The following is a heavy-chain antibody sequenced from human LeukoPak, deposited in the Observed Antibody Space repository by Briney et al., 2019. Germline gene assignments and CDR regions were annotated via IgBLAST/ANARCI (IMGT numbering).Heavy chain of an antibody. CDR3: ARDAVSTTTAGGIDY. V-gene: IGHV1-18*01. J-gene: IGHJ4*02. CDR1: GYTFTNYG. D-gene: IGHD5/OR15-5a*01. Sequence: ASVKVSCKASGYTFTNYGISWVRQAPGQGLEWMGWISAYNGYTHYAQKIQGRVTVTTEASTSTAYMELRSLTSYDTAVYYCARDAVSTTTAGGIDYWGQGTLVTVSS. CDR2: ISAYNGYT.